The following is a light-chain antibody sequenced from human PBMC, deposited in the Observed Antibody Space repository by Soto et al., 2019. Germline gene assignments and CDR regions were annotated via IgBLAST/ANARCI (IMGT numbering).Light chain of an antibody. J-gene: IGKJ1*01. CDR1: ENINFY. CDR2: AAS. Sequence: DIQMTQSPASLSASVGDRVTSTCRASENINFYLHWYQQKPGKAPKPLIYAASTLKSGVPSRFSGSGSGTDFTLTLNSLKTEDFATYYCQQGYSTPWTFGQGTKVEIK. CDR3: QQGYSTPWT. V-gene: IGKV1-39*01.